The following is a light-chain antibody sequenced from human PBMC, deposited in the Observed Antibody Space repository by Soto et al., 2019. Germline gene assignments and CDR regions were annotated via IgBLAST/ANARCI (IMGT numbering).Light chain of an antibody. CDR3: LLYSGGYV. CDR1: TGAVATGHY. Sequence: QAVVTQEPSLTVSPGGTVTLTCGSSTGAVATGHYAYWFHQKPGQAPRPLIYDTYNRFSWTPARFSGSLLGGKAALTLSGAQPEDEADYYCLLYSGGYVVGPGTKVT. CDR2: DTY. V-gene: IGLV7-46*01. J-gene: IGLJ1*01.